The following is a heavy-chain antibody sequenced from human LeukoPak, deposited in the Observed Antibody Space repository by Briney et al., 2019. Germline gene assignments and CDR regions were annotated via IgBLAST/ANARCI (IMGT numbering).Heavy chain of an antibody. J-gene: IGHJ3*02. V-gene: IGHV4-59*08. Sequence: SETLSLTCTVSGGSISSYYWSWIRQPPGKGLEWIGYIYYSGSTNYNPSLKGRVTISVDTSKNQFSLKLSSVTAADTAVYYCARVYGDYVTTNAFDIWGQGTMVTVSS. D-gene: IGHD4-17*01. CDR1: GGSISSYY. CDR3: ARVYGDYVTTNAFDI. CDR2: IYYSGST.